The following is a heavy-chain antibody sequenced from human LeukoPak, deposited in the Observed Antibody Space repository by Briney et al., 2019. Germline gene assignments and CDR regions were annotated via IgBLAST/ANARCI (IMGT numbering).Heavy chain of an antibody. CDR2: VSEDGNEI. D-gene: IGHD2-2*01. Sequence: PGGSLRLSCTVSGFIFSDFSMSWVRQAPGKGLEWVAKVSEDGNEIFYVDSVKGRFTISRDNTKKSLYLQLNSLRPEDSAVYYCARPRGCGSARCNNFDYWGQGTLVTVSS. CDR3: ARPRGCGSARCNNFDY. J-gene: IGHJ4*02. V-gene: IGHV3-7*01. CDR1: GFIFSDFS.